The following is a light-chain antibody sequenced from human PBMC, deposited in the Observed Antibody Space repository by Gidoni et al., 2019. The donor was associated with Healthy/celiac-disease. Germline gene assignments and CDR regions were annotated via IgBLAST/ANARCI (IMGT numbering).Light chain of an antibody. Sequence: DIVLTQSPATLSLSPGERATLSCRASQGVSSYLAWYQQKPGQAHRLLIYEASNRATGIPARFSGGGSGTDFTLTISSLEPEDFAVYYWQRRSNWPRTFXQXTKVXIK. CDR2: EAS. J-gene: IGKJ1*01. CDR3: QRRSNWPRT. CDR1: QGVSSY. V-gene: IGKV3-11*01.